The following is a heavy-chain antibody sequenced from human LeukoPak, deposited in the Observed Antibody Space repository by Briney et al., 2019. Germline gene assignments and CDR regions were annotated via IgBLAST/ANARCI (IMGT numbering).Heavy chain of an antibody. CDR2: INTNTGNP. D-gene: IGHD3-22*01. J-gene: IGHJ4*02. Sequence: GASVKFSCKASGYTFTSYAMNWLRQPPGQGLEWMGWINTNTGNPTYAQGFTGRFVFSLDTSVSTAYLQISSLKAEDTAVYYCARVRHGGGYRYDSSGYLVDYWGQGTLVTVSS. CDR3: ARVRHGGGYRYDSSGYLVDY. V-gene: IGHV7-4-1*02. CDR1: GYTFTSYA.